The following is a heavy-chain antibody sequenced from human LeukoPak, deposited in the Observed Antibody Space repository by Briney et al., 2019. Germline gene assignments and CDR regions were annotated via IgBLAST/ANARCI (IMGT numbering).Heavy chain of an antibody. CDR2: IKKDGSEK. Sequence: PGGSLRLSCAASGFTFSNYCMSWVRQAPGKGLEWLTNIKKDGSEKYYVDSVKGRFTVSRDNAKKSLYLQMNSLRADDTAVYYCASQKNGASDYWGQGTLVTVS. CDR3: ASQKNGASDY. V-gene: IGHV3-7*05. CDR1: GFTFSNYC. D-gene: IGHD1-1*01. J-gene: IGHJ4*02.